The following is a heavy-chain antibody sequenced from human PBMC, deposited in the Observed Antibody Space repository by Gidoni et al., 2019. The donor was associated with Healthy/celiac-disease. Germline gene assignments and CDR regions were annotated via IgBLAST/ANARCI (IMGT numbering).Heavy chain of an antibody. V-gene: IGHV1-46*01. D-gene: IGHD2-8*02. CDR1: GYTFTSYY. J-gene: IGHJ6*02. CDR3: ASPGPYSYYYYGMDV. Sequence: ASGYTFTSYYMHWVRQAPGQGLEWMGIINPSGGSTSYAQKFQGRVTMTRDTSTSTVYMELSSLRSEDTAVYYCASPGPYSYYYYGMDVWGQGTTVTVSS. CDR2: INPSGGST.